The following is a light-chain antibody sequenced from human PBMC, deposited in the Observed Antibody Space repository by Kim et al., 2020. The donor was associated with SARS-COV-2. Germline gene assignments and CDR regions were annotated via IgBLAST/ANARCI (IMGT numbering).Light chain of an antibody. CDR2: DNN. CDR3: GTWDSSLSARV. J-gene: IGLJ3*02. CDR1: NSNIVNNY. V-gene: IGLV1-51*01. Sequence: GQRVTLSCSGHNSNIVNNYVSWYQQLPGTAPTLLIYDNNKRPSGIPDRFSGSKSGTSATLGITGLQTGDEADYYCGTWDSSLSARVFGGGTQLTVL.